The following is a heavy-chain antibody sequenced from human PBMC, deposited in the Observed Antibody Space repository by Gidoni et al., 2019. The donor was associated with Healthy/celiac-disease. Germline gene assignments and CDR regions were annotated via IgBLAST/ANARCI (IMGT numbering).Heavy chain of an antibody. D-gene: IGHD6-13*01. Sequence: QVQLVESGGGLVKPGGSLRLSCAAYGFTFSDYYMSWIRQAPGKGLEWVSYISSSGSTIYYADSVKGRFTISRDNAKNSLYLQMNSLRAEDTAVYYCARVASSSWYDNYYYGMDVWGQGTTVTVSS. CDR3: ARVASSSWYDNYYYGMDV. CDR1: GFTFSDYY. V-gene: IGHV3-11*01. CDR2: ISSSGSTI. J-gene: IGHJ6*02.